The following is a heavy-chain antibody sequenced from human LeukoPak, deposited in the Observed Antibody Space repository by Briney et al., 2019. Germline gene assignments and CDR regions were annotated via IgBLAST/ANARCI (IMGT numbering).Heavy chain of an antibody. CDR3: ARGVGGYYDSSGCENWFDP. D-gene: IGHD3-22*01. Sequence: ASVKVSCKASGYTFTSYYMHWVRQAPGQGLEWMGIINPSGGGTSYAQKFQGRVTMTRDMSTSTVYMELSSLRSEDTAVYYCARGVGGYYDSSGCENWFDPWGQGTLVTVSS. V-gene: IGHV1-46*01. CDR2: INPSGGGT. CDR1: GYTFTSYY. J-gene: IGHJ5*02.